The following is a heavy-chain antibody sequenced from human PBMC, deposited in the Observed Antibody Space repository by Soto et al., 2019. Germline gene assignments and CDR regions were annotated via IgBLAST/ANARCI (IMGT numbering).Heavy chain of an antibody. Sequence: QVQLVESGGGVVQPGRSLRLSCAASGFTFSNYGMHWVRQAPGKGLEWVAVIWYDGTYKYYADSVKGRFTISRDNSKNTLYLQMNSLRAEDTALYYCARDWSTNYYYFDYWGQGTLVTVSS. J-gene: IGHJ4*02. D-gene: IGHD4-4*01. V-gene: IGHV3-33*01. CDR1: GFTFSNYG. CDR2: IWYDGTYK. CDR3: ARDWSTNYYYFDY.